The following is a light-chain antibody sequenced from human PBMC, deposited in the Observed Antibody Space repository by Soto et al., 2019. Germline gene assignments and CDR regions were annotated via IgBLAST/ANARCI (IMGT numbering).Light chain of an antibody. V-gene: IGKV1-33*01. Sequence: DIQMTQSPSSLSASVGARVSITCQASQDIRTSLSWFQQKPGRAPKLLIYGESNLETGVPSRFRGSGSGTDFTFNIISLQPEDIATYYCQHYDNLPPFTFGPGTTVDIK. CDR3: QHYDNLPPFT. CDR2: GES. CDR1: QDIRTS. J-gene: IGKJ3*01.